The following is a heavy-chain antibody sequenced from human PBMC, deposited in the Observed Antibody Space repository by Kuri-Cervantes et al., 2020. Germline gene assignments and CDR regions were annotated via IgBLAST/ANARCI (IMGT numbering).Heavy chain of an antibody. CDR3: ASVLGYCSSTSCYSGMDV. CDR1: GFTFSSYS. V-gene: IGHV3-48*02. Sequence: ESLKISCAASGFTFSSYSMNWVRQAPGKGLEWVSYISSSSSTIYYADSVKGRFTISRDNAKNSLYLQMNSLRDEDTAVYYCASVLGYCSSTSCYSGMDVWGQGTTVTVSS. J-gene: IGHJ6*02. D-gene: IGHD2-2*01. CDR2: ISSSSSTI.